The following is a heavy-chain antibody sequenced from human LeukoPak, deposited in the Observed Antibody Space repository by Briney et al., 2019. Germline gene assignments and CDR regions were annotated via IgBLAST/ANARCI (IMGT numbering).Heavy chain of an antibody. CDR1: GGSISSGSYY. Sequence: SQTLSLTCTVSGGSISSGSYYWSWIRQPAGKGLEWIGRIYTSGSTNYNPSLKSRVTISVDTSKNQFSLKLSSVTAADTAVYYCARGLAYCGGDCYVFDYWGQGTLVTVSS. V-gene: IGHV4-61*02. CDR2: IYTSGST. J-gene: IGHJ4*02. D-gene: IGHD2-21*02. CDR3: ARGLAYCGGDCYVFDY.